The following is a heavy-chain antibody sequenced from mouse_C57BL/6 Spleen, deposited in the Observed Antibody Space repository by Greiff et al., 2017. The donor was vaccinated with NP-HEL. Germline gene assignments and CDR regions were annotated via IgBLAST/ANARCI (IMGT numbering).Heavy chain of an antibody. J-gene: IGHJ2*01. Sequence: VQLQQSGAELVKPGASVKISCKASGYAFSSYWMNWVKQRPGKGLEWIGQIYPGDGDTNYNGKFKGKATLTADKSSSTAYMQLSSLTSEDSAVYFCARSDDGYWYFDYWGQGTTLTVSS. CDR1: GYAFSSYW. CDR2: IYPGDGDT. CDR3: ARSDDGYWYFDY. D-gene: IGHD2-3*01. V-gene: IGHV1-80*01.